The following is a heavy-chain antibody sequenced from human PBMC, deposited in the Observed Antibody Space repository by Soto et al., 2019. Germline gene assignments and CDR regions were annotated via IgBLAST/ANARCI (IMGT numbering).Heavy chain of an antibody. Sequence: EVHLLESGGDLVQRGGSLRLSCAASGFIFSNYAMSWVRQAPGKGLEWVSALSASGATTYYPDSVKGRFTVSKDNSKDKLDLQMNSLRAEDTAVYYCTKGGIPRRYNIPKVDFDYWGQGSLVTVSS. J-gene: IGHJ4*02. D-gene: IGHD1-1*01. CDR3: TKGGIPRRYNIPKVDFDY. CDR2: LSASGATT. V-gene: IGHV3-23*01. CDR1: GFIFSNYA.